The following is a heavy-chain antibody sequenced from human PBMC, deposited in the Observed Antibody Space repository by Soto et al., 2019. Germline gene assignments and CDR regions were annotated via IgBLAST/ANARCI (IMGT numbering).Heavy chain of an antibody. D-gene: IGHD3-22*01. V-gene: IGHV4-30-2*01. CDR2: IYHSGST. CDR3: ARDERDYDSSGYYYWFEP. J-gene: IGHJ5*02. CDR1: GGSSSSGGYS. Sequence: TLSLTCAVAGGSSSSGGYSWSWIRQPPGKGLEWIGYIYHSGSTYYNPSLKSRVTISVDRSKNQFSLKLSSVTAADTAVYYCARDERDYDSSGYYYWFEPWGQGTLVTGSS.